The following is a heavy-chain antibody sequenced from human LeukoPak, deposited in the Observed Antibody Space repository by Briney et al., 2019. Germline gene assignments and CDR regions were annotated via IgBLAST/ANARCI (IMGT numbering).Heavy chain of an antibody. CDR2: ISSSSSYI. Sequence: PGGSLRLSCAASGFTFSSYSMNWVRQAPRKGLEWVSSISSSSSYIYYADSVKGRFTISRDNAKNSLYLQMNSLRAEDTAVYYCARVMMSSGYGNQNAFDIWGQGTMVTVSS. V-gene: IGHV3-21*01. CDR1: GFTFSSYS. D-gene: IGHD5-12*01. CDR3: ARVMMSSGYGNQNAFDI. J-gene: IGHJ3*02.